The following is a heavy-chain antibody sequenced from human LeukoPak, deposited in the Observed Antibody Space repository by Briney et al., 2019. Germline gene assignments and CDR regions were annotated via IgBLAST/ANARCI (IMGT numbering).Heavy chain of an antibody. V-gene: IGHV1-18*01. Sequence: ASVKVSCKASGYTFTSYGISWVRQAPGQGLEWMGWISGYNGNTEYAQKFQGRVTMTTDSTTNTAYVELTRLRSDDTAVYFCARFDSSSWSFYYMDVWGKGTTVAVSS. CDR3: ARFDSSSWSFYYMDV. CDR2: ISGYNGNT. CDR1: GYTFTSYG. J-gene: IGHJ6*03. D-gene: IGHD6-13*01.